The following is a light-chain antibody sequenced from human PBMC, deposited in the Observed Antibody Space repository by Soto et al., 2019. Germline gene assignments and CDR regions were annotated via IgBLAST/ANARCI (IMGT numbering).Light chain of an antibody. Sequence: EIVMTQSPATLSESPGERATLSCRASQRISSNLAWYQRKPGQAPRLLIYRVSSRATGVPDRFSGSGSGTDFTLTIPSLQAEDVAVYYCQQYYNTPLTFGGGTKVDIK. CDR1: QRISSN. V-gene: IGKV3D-15*01. J-gene: IGKJ4*01. CDR3: QQYYNTPLT. CDR2: RVS.